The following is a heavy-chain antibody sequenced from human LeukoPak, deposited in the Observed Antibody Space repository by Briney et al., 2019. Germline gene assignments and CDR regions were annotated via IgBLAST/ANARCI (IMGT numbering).Heavy chain of an antibody. Sequence: SETLSLTCTVSGGSISSSSYYWGWIRQPPGKGLEWIGSIYYSGSTYYNPSLKSRVTISVDTSKNQFSLKLSSVTAADTAVYYCARPISRAADAFDIWGQGAMVTVSS. D-gene: IGHD2-21*01. V-gene: IGHV4-39*07. CDR3: ARPISRAADAFDI. CDR1: GGSISSSSYY. CDR2: IYYSGST. J-gene: IGHJ3*02.